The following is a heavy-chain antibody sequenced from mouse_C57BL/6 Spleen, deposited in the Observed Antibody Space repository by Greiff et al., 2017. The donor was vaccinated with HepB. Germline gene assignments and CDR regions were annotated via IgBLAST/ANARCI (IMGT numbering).Heavy chain of an antibody. Sequence: VQLKESGPGLVKPSQSLSLTCSVTGYSITSGYYWNWIRQFPGNKLEWMGYISYDGSNNYNPSLKNRISITRDTSKNQFFLKLNSVTTEDTATYYCARLGQGLFDYWGQGTTLTVSS. V-gene: IGHV3-6*01. D-gene: IGHD3-3*01. CDR2: ISYDGSN. CDR1: GYSITSGYY. J-gene: IGHJ2*01. CDR3: ARLGQGLFDY.